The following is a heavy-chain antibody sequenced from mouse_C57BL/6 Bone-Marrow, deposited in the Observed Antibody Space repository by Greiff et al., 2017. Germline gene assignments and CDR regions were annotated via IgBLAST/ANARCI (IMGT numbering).Heavy chain of an antibody. CDR2: INPGSGGT. D-gene: IGHD2-4*01. Sequence: VQLQQSGAELVRPGTSVKVSCKASGYAFTNYLIEWVKQRPGQGLEWIGVINPGSGGTNYNEKFKGKATLTADKSSSTAYMQLSSLTSADSAVYFCAIYDYDWYFDVWGTGTTVTVSS. V-gene: IGHV1-54*01. CDR1: GYAFTNYL. CDR3: AIYDYDWYFDV. J-gene: IGHJ1*03.